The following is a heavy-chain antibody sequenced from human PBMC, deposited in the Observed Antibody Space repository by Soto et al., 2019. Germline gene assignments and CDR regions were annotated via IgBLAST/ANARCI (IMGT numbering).Heavy chain of an antibody. D-gene: IGHD3-10*01. J-gene: IGHJ6*02. CDR1: GGTFSSYA. Sequence: QVQLVQSGAEVKKPGSSVKVSCKASGGTFSSYAISWVRQAPGQGLEWMGGIIPIFGTANYAQKFQGRVTITADESTSTAYMELSSLRSEDTAVYYCARDLAGVPVLKYSYGMDVWGQGTTVTFSS. V-gene: IGHV1-69*12. CDR2: IIPIFGTA. CDR3: ARDLAGVPVLKYSYGMDV.